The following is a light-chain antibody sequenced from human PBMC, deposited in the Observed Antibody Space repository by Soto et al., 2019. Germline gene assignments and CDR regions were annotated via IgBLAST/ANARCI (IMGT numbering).Light chain of an antibody. V-gene: IGKV1-9*01. CDR2: AAS. Sequence: DIQLTRSPSVLSASVGDRVTITCRASQGINSYLAWYQQKPGKVPKLLIYAASTLPSGVPSRFSGSGSGTEFTLTISSLQPEDFATYYCQQLNSYPRTFGQGTKVEIK. CDR1: QGINSY. J-gene: IGKJ1*01. CDR3: QQLNSYPRT.